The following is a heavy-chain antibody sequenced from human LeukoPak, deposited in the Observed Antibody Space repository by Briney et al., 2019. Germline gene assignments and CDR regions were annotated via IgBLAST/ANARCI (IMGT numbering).Heavy chain of an antibody. J-gene: IGHJ4*02. V-gene: IGHV3-9*01. CDR2: ISWNSGSI. CDR3: AKGGSGYYVFDY. Sequence: TGGSLRLSCAASGFTFDDYAMHWVRQAPGKGLEWVSGISWNSGSIGYADSVKGRFTISRDNAKNSLYLQMNSLRAEDTAVYYCAKGGSGYYVFDYWGQGTLVTVSS. D-gene: IGHD3-22*01. CDR1: GFTFDDYA.